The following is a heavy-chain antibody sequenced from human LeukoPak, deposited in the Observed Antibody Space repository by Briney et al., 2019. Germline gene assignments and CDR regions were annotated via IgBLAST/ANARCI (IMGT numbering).Heavy chain of an antibody. J-gene: IGHJ4*02. CDR3: VKDRCDRTTCPEV. D-gene: IGHD2-2*01. CDR2: ISGSGGST. CDR1: GFTFSTYA. Sequence: GGSLRLSCAASGFTFSTYAMTWVRQAPGEGLEWVTGISGSGGSTYYTDSVKGRFTISRDNSKNTLHLQMSSLRAEDTALYYCVKDRCDRTTCPEVWGQGTLVTVSS. V-gene: IGHV3-23*01.